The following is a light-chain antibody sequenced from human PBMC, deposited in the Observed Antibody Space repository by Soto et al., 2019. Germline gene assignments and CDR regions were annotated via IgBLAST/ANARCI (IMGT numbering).Light chain of an antibody. CDR3: QQHYNWPPIT. Sequence: EVVFTQSPATLSLSPGDRAALSCKASQSVHTFLAWYQQKPGQAPRLLLCGASTRAAGIPPTFSGSGSGTDFTLTTSSLQPEDFAVYYCQQHYNWPPITFGQGTKLDIK. J-gene: IGKJ5*01. V-gene: IGKV3-11*01. CDR2: GAS. CDR1: QSVHTF.